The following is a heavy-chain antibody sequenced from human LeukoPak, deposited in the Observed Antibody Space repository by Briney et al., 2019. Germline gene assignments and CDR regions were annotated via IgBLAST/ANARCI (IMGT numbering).Heavy chain of an antibody. D-gene: IGHD3-22*01. CDR3: GTRGYSEYYFDY. CDR2: ISSSSYI. CDR1: GITFSSYN. Sequence: GGSLRLSCAASGITFSSYNMNWVRQAPGKGLEWVSSISSSSYIYYADSVKGRFTISRDNAKNSLYLQTNSLRAEDTAVYYCGTRGYSEYYFDYWGQGTLVTVSS. J-gene: IGHJ4*02. V-gene: IGHV3-21*01.